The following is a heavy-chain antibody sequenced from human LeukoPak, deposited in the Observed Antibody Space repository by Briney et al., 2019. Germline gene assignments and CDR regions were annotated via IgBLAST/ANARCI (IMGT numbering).Heavy chain of an antibody. V-gene: IGHV1-2*02. CDR3: ARDRFGLLELGGFDY. J-gene: IGHJ4*02. Sequence: GASVKVSCKASGYTFTGYYMHWVRQAPGQGLEWMGWINPNSGGTNYAQKFQGRVTMTRDTSISTAYMELSRLRSDDTAVYYCARDRFGLLELGGFDYWGQGTLVTVSS. D-gene: IGHD1-7*01. CDR2: INPNSGGT. CDR1: GYTFTGYY.